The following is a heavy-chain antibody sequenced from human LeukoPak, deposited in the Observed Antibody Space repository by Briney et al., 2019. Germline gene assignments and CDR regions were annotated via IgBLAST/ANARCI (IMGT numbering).Heavy chain of an antibody. CDR1: GGSITNYY. CDR2: IYYSGST. J-gene: IGHJ4*02. CDR3: ARGVPYGPSYEFFDY. Sequence: SETLSHTCTVSGGSITNYYWSWIRQPPGKGLECIGYIYYSGSTNYNPSLKSRVTISLHTSKNQFSLKLNSVTAADTAVYYCARGVPYGPSYEFFDYWGQGTLVTVSS. V-gene: IGHV4-59*01. D-gene: IGHD3-10*01.